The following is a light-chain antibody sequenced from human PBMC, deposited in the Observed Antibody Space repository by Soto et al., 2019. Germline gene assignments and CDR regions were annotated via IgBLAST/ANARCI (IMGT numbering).Light chain of an antibody. CDR2: GAS. Sequence: EIVLTQSPGTLSLSPGERATLSCRASQSVSSNYLAWYQQKPGQAPRLLIYGASSRATGVPDRFSGSGSGTDFTLTISSLEPEDFAVYYCQQRTNWRITFGQGTRLEIK. CDR3: QQRTNWRIT. V-gene: IGKV3D-20*02. J-gene: IGKJ5*01. CDR1: QSVSSNY.